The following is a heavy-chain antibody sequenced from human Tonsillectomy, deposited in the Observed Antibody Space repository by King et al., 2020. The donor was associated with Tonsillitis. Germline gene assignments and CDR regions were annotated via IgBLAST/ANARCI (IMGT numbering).Heavy chain of an antibody. CDR1: GFTLSSYS. D-gene: IGHD6-6*01. Sequence: VQLVESGGGLVKPGGSLRLSCVASGFTLSSYSMNWVRQAPGKGLEWVSSISSSSSYIYYADSVKGRLTISRVNAKNSLYLQMNSLRAEDTAVYYCARSEYSSSSYGMDVWGQGTTVTVSS. V-gene: IGHV3-21*01. CDR2: ISSSSSYI. J-gene: IGHJ6*02. CDR3: ARSEYSSSSYGMDV.